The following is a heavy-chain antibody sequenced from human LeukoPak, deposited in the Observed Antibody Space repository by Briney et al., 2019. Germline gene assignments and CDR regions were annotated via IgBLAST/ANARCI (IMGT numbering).Heavy chain of an antibody. Sequence: SETLSLTCTVSGASISTHSWSWVRQPPGKGPEWIGCIFYTGSTNYNPSLKGRVTISPDTSKNQFSLKLSAVAAADTAVYYCVCGAHGDYAFDYWSQGTLVTVSS. CDR3: VCGAHGDYAFDY. CDR2: IFYTGST. V-gene: IGHV4-59*11. J-gene: IGHJ4*02. CDR1: GASISTHS. D-gene: IGHD4-17*01.